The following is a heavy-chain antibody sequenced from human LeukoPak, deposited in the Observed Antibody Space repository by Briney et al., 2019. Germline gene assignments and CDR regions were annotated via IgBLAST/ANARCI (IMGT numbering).Heavy chain of an antibody. CDR1: GFTFSGSA. V-gene: IGHV3-73*01. CDR2: IRSKANSYAT. Sequence: GGSLRLSCAASGFTFSGSAMHWVRQASGKGLEWVGRIRSKANSYATAYAASVKGRFTISRDDSTNTAHLQMNSLKTEDTAVYYCTRQVAWFGESNFDYWGQGTLVTVSS. D-gene: IGHD3-10*01. CDR3: TRQVAWFGESNFDY. J-gene: IGHJ4*02.